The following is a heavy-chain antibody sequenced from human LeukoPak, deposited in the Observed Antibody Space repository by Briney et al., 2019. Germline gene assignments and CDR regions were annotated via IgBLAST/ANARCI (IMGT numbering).Heavy chain of an antibody. CDR1: GGSISTYY. V-gene: IGHV4-59*01. J-gene: IGHJ6*02. Sequence: SETLSLTCTVSGGSISTYYWSWIRQPPGKGLEWIGYIYYSGSTNYDPSLKSRVTISVDTSKNQFSLKLTSVTAADTAVYYCVRDRDSGTYYYYYGMDVWGQGTTVTVSS. CDR3: VRDRDSGTYYYYYGMDV. D-gene: IGHD1-26*01. CDR2: IYYSGST.